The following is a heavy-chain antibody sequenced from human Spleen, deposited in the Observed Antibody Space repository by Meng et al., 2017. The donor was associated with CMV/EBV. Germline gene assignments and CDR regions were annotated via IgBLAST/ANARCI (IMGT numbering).Heavy chain of an antibody. V-gene: IGHV1-69*05. Sequence: SVKVSCQASVGTFSSYAIRWVRQAPGQGLEWMGGIIPIFGTANYAQKFQGRVTNNTDEPTSTAYMELCSLRSYDTAVYYCARSVVVVPAAMPFEIPSYYYYGMDVWGQGTTVTVSS. D-gene: IGHD2-2*01. CDR3: ARSVVVVPAAMPFEIPSYYYYGMDV. CDR1: VGTFSSYA. J-gene: IGHJ6*02. CDR2: IIPIFGTA.